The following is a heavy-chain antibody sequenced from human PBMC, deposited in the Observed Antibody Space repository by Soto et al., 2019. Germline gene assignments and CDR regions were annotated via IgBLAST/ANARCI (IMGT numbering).Heavy chain of an antibody. CDR3: ARQGAEWGSGSDYTQ. CDR2: IIPMFGTT. J-gene: IGHJ4*02. Sequence: QVQLVQSGAGVKKPGSSVKVSCKASGGTLSYYAISWVRQAPGQGLEWLGGIIPMFGTTNDAPKFQDRVTISADESTGTAYMELSSLSSEDTAVYYCARQGAEWGSGSDYTQWGQGTLITVSS. D-gene: IGHD3-10*01. V-gene: IGHV1-69*01. CDR1: GGTLSYYA.